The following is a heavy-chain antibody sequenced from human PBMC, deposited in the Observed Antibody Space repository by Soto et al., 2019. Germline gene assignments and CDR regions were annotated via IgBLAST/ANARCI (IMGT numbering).Heavy chain of an antibody. CDR3: ARENVYSFFGVVTRDYYYGMDV. Sequence: SETLSLTCTVSGGSISSYYWSWIRQPAGKGLEWIGRIYTSGSTNYSPSLKSRVTMSVDTSKNQFSPKLSSVTAADTAVYYCARENVYSFFGVVTRDYYYGMDVWGQGTTVTVSS. J-gene: IGHJ6*02. CDR1: GGSISSYY. V-gene: IGHV4-4*07. D-gene: IGHD3-3*01. CDR2: IYTSGST.